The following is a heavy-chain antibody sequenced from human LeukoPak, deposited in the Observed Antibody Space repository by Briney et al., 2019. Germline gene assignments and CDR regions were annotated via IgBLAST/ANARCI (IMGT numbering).Heavy chain of an antibody. CDR3: ARVPKATPGHFDY. V-gene: IGHV1-2*02. J-gene: IGHJ4*02. Sequence: ASVKVSCKASGYTFTGYYMHWVRQAPGQGLEWMGWINPNSGGTNYAQKFKGRVTMTRDTSISTAYMELSRLRSDDTAVYYCARVPKATPGHFDYWGQGTLVTASS. CDR2: INPNSGGT. CDR1: GYTFTGYY.